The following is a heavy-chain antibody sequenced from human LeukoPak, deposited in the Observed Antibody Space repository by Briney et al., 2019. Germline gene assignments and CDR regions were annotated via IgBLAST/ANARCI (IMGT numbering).Heavy chain of an antibody. V-gene: IGHV1-69*01. CDR1: GGTFISYA. Sequence: GSSVKVSCKASGGTFISYAISWVRQAPGQGLEWMGGIIPIFGTANYAQKFQGRVTITADESTSTAYMELSSLRSEDTAVYYCARSAVLRYFDWLFGYWGQGTLVTVSS. D-gene: IGHD3-9*01. J-gene: IGHJ4*02. CDR3: ARSAVLRYFDWLFGY. CDR2: IIPIFGTA.